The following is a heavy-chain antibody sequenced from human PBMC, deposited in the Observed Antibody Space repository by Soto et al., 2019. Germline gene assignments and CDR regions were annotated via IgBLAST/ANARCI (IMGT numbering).Heavy chain of an antibody. D-gene: IGHD3-3*01. CDR1: GFTFSSYS. CDR3: ATNRQNPEYHDAVVFGVVITGSLLFQH. J-gene: IGHJ1*01. CDR2: ISSSSSTI. Sequence: GGSLRLSCAASGFTFSSYSMNWVRQAPGKGLEWVSYISSSSSTIYYADSVKGRFTISRDNAKNSLYLQMNSLIAEDTAVYYCATNRQNPEYHDAVVFGVVITGSLLFQHWGQGTLVTVSS. V-gene: IGHV3-48*01.